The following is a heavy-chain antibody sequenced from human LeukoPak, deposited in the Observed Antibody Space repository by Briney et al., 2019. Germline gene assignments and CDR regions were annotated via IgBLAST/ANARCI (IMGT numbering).Heavy chain of an antibody. CDR1: GYTFTGYY. Sequence: ASVKVSCKASGYTFTGYYMHWVRQAPGQGLEWMGWINPNSGGTNYAHTFQGRVTMTRDTSISTPYMQLSRLRADDTAVYYCARDLSPGGGGFDYGGQGTLVTVSS. CDR3: ARDLSPGGGGFDY. J-gene: IGHJ4*02. V-gene: IGHV1-2*02. D-gene: IGHD1-26*01. CDR2: INPNSGGT.